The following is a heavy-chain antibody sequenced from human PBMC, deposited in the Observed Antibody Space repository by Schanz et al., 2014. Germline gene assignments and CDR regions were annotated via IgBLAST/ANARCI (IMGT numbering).Heavy chain of an antibody. CDR1: GFTFSDYY. J-gene: IGHJ6*02. Sequence: QVQLVESGGGLVKPGGSLRLSCAASGFTFSDYYMNWIRQAPGKGLEWVSYISNSGYTIYYADSVKGRFTNTRDNAKKLIDRQTNDPTVYYTASDPPPYSSSNYYWYYGMDVWGQGTTVTVSS. D-gene: IGHD6-6*01. V-gene: IGHV3-11*01. CDR3: PYSSSNYYWYYGMDV. CDR2: ISNSGYTI.